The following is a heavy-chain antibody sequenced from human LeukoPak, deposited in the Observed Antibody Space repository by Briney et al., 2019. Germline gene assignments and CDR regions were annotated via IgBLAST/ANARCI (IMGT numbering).Heavy chain of an antibody. V-gene: IGHV3-74*01. D-gene: IGHD6-19*01. CDR3: ATKQWLAPPPDS. CDR1: GFTFSKYW. J-gene: IGHJ4*02. CDR2: INTDGTVT. Sequence: GGSLRLSCAASGFTFSKYWMLWVHQAPGKGLESVSRINTDGTVTTYADSVKGRFTVSRDNADNTMFLQMNSVRDEDTAVYYCATKQWLAPPPDSWGQGTPVTVSS.